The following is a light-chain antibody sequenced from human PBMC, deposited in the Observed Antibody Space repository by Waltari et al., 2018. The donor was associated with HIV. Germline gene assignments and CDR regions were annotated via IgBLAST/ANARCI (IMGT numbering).Light chain of an antibody. CDR2: DVS. CDR1: SSDFGGYDS. J-gene: IGLJ1*01. Sequence: ALTQPASMSGSPGQSITISCTATSSDFGGYDSVSWYQHHPGKAPKLIIYDVSNRPSGVSIRFSGSKSGNTASLTISGLQAEDEGDYYCSSFTNTKTRYVFGAGITVTVL. V-gene: IGLV2-14*01. CDR3: SSFTNTKTRYV.